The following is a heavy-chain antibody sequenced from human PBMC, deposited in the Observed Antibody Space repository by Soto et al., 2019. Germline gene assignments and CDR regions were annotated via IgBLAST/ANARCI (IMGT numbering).Heavy chain of an antibody. D-gene: IGHD3-3*01. CDR3: AKEGSYDFWSGYYTEFDY. CDR1: GFTFSSYA. V-gene: IGHV3-23*01. Sequence: EVQLLESGGGLVQPGGSLRLSCAASGFTFSSYAMSWVRQAPGKGLERVSAISGSGGSTYYADSVKGRFTISRDNSKNTLYLQMNSLRAEDTAVYYCAKEGSYDFWSGYYTEFDYWGQGTLVTVSS. J-gene: IGHJ4*02. CDR2: ISGSGGST.